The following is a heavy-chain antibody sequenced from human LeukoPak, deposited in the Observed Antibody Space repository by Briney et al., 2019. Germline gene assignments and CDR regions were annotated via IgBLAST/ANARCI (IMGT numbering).Heavy chain of an antibody. D-gene: IGHD5/OR15-5a*01. CDR1: GYTVTGYY. CDR3: ATLWGVFFY. J-gene: IGHJ4*02. V-gene: IGHV1-2*02. CDR2: INPNSAGT. Sequence: SVKVSCKAYGYTVTGYYMHGVRQAPGQGLEWMGWINPNSAGTNYAQKFQGRVTITTDTPISTAYMEPSRLRSDDTAVYYCATLWGVFFYWGQGTLFTVSS.